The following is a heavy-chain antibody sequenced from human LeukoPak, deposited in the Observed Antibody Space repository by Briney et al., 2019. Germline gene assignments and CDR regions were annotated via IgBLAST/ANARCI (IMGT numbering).Heavy chain of an antibody. CDR1: GFTFSTSW. Sequence: GGSLRLSCAASGFTFSTSWMNWVRQAPGKGLEWVASINPDGSEKYSVDSVKGRFTISRDNAKNSLYLQMDSLRVEDTAVYYCARDYASEYMDVWGKGTTVTVSS. J-gene: IGHJ6*03. CDR2: INPDGSEK. CDR3: ARDYASEYMDV. D-gene: IGHD3-16*01. V-gene: IGHV3-7*01.